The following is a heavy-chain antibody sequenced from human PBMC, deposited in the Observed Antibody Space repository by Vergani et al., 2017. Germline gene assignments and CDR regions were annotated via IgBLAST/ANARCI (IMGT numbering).Heavy chain of an antibody. Sequence: QVQLVQSGAEVKKPGSSVKVSCKASGGTFSSYAISWVRQAPGQGLEWMGRIIPIFGTANYAQKFQGRVTITADESTSTAYMELSSLRSEDTAVYYCARDXYGDYGYYYYGMDVWGQGTTVTVSS. J-gene: IGHJ6*02. V-gene: IGHV1-69*13. CDR1: GGTFSSYA. CDR2: IIPIFGTA. D-gene: IGHD4-17*01. CDR3: ARDXYGDYGYYYYGMDV.